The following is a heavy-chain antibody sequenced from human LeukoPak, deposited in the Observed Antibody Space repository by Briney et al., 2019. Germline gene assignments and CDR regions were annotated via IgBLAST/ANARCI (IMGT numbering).Heavy chain of an antibody. D-gene: IGHD6-6*01. Sequence: PGGSLRLSCAASGFTVSSNYVSWVRQAPGKGLEWVSIIYAGGNTYYADSVKGRFAISRDTSENTVYLQMNSLRAEDTAVYYCARESLEYSSSSDAFDIWGQGTMVTVSS. CDR2: IYAGGNT. J-gene: IGHJ3*02. CDR3: ARESLEYSSSSDAFDI. V-gene: IGHV3-66*01. CDR1: GFTVSSNY.